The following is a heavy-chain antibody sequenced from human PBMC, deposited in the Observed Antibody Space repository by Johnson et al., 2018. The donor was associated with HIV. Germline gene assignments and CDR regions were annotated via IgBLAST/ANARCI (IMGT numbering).Heavy chain of an antibody. D-gene: IGHD7-27*01. Sequence: VQLVESGGGLVKPGGSLRLSCAASGFTFSDYYMSWIRQAPGKGLEWVANINQDGREKYDVDSVKGRFTISRDNAKNSTYLQMNSLRAEDTAVYYCARGRDSTGDGGAFDIWGQGTMVTVSS. V-gene: IGHV3-7*03. CDR2: INQDGREK. CDR3: ARGRDSTGDGGAFDI. CDR1: GFTFSDYY. J-gene: IGHJ3*02.